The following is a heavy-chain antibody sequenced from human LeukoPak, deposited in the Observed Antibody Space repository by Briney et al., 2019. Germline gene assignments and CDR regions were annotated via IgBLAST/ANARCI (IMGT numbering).Heavy chain of an antibody. CDR3: AREGGSSWYGKFDP. D-gene: IGHD6-13*01. CDR1: GGSISSYY. V-gene: IGHV4-59*01. Sequence: SETLSLTCTVSGGSISSYYWSWIRQPPGKGLEWIGHIYYSGSTNYNPSLKSRVTISVDTSKNQFSLKLSSVTAADTAVYYCAREGGSSWYGKFDPWGQGTLVTVSS. CDR2: IYYSGST. J-gene: IGHJ5*02.